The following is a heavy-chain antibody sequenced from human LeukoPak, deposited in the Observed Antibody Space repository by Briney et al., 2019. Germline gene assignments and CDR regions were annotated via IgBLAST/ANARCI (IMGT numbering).Heavy chain of an antibody. V-gene: IGHV1-69*04. CDR2: IIPILGIA. D-gene: IGHD3-10*01. Sequence: ASVKVSCKASGGTFSSYAISWVRQAPGQGLEWMGRIIPILGIANYAQKFQGRVTITADKSTSTAYMELSSLRSEDTAVYCCARARTYYYGSGSHPNWFDPWGQGTLVTVSS. CDR3: ARARTYYYGSGSHPNWFDP. J-gene: IGHJ5*02. CDR1: GGTFSSYA.